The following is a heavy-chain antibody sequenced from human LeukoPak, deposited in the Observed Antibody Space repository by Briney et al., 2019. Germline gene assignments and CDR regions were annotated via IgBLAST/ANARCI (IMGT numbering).Heavy chain of an antibody. Sequence: SVKVSCKASGGTFSSYAISWVRQAPGQGLEWMGGIIPIFGTANYAQKFQGRVTITADESTSTAYMELSSLRPEDTAVYYCARTGYDSSGFYYFDFWGQGTLVTVSS. J-gene: IGHJ4*02. CDR2: IIPIFGTA. CDR1: GGTFSSYA. CDR3: ARTGYDSSGFYYFDF. V-gene: IGHV1-69*01. D-gene: IGHD3-22*01.